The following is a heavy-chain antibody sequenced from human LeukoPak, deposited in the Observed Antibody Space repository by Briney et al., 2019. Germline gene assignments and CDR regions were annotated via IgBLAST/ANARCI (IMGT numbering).Heavy chain of an antibody. CDR3: ARVDLGYCSGGSCFLDY. CDR1: GFTFSSYS. CDR2: ISSSSSTI. J-gene: IGHJ4*02. V-gene: IGHV3-48*04. D-gene: IGHD2-15*01. Sequence: GGFLRLSCAASGFTFSSYSMNWVRQAPGKGLEWVSYISSSSSTIYYADSVKGRFTISRDNAKNSLYLQMNSLRAEDTAVYYCARVDLGYCSGGSCFLDYWGQGTLVTVSS.